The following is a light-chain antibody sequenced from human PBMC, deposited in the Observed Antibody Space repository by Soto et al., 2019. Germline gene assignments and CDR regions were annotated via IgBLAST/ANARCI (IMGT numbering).Light chain of an antibody. J-gene: IGLJ3*02. V-gene: IGLV1-51*01. CDR3: GTWDSSLSAGV. Sequence: QSVLTQPPSVYAAPGQKVTISCSGSSSNIGNNYVSWYQQLPGTAPKLLIYDNNKRPSGITDRFSGSKSGTSATLGITGLQTGDEADYYCGTWDSSLSAGVFGGGTQLTVL. CDR2: DNN. CDR1: SSNIGNNY.